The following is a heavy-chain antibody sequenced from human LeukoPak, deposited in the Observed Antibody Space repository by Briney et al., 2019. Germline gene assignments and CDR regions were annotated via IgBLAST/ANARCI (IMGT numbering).Heavy chain of an antibody. CDR2: INHDGSTT. D-gene: IGHD6-13*01. Sequence: GGSLRLSCAASGFIFSSYWMHWVRQGPGKGLVCVSRINHDGSTTTYADSVKGRFTISRDNSKNTLYLQMNSLRAEDTAVYYCAKGGSSSWYGWFDPWGQGTLVTVSS. V-gene: IGHV3-74*01. J-gene: IGHJ5*02. CDR1: GFIFSSYW. CDR3: AKGGSSSWYGWFDP.